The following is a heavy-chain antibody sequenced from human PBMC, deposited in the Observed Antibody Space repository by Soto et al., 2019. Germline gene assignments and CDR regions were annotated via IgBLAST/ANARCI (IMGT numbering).Heavy chain of an antibody. V-gene: IGHV3-74*01. CDR2: INSDGSST. CDR1: GFTFSSYW. Sequence: EVQLVESGGGVVQPGGSLRLSCAASGFTFSSYWMHWVRQAPGKGLVWVSRINSDGSSTSYADSVKGRFTISSDNAKNKLYLQANRLGADDSAVYDGARGSQAVDYWGQGTLVIVSS. CDR3: ARGSQAVDY. J-gene: IGHJ4*02. D-gene: IGHD6-19*01.